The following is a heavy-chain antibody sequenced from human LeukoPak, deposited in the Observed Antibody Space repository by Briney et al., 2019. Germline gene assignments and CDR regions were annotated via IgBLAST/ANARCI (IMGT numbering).Heavy chain of an antibody. CDR3: AKDSTFGCTSTSCSLDY. CDR1: GFTVSSNY. CDR2: ISWDGGST. V-gene: IGHV3-43*01. J-gene: IGHJ4*02. D-gene: IGHD2-2*01. Sequence: GGSLRLSCAASGFTVSSNYMSWVRQAPGKGLEWVSLISWDGGSTYYADSVKGRFTISRDNSKNSLYLQMDSLRTEDTALYYCAKDSTFGCTSTSCSLDYWGQGTLVTVSS.